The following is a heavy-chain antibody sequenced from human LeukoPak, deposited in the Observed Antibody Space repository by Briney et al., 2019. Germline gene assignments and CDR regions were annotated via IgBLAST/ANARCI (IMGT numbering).Heavy chain of an antibody. CDR2: IYYSGST. CDR1: GGSISSSSYY. Sequence: SETLSLTCTVSGGSISSSSYYWGWIRQPPGKGLEWIGSIYYSGSTYYNPSLKSRVTISVDTSKNQFSLKLSSVTAADTAVYYCARDSIQLFAYWGQGTLVTVSS. D-gene: IGHD5-18*01. CDR3: ARDSIQLFAY. V-gene: IGHV4-39*07. J-gene: IGHJ4*02.